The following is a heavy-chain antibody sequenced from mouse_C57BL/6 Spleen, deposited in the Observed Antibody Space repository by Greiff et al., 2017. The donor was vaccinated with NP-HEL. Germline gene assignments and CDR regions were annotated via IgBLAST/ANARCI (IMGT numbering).Heavy chain of an antibody. V-gene: IGHV5-9-1*02. CDR2: ISSGGDYI. J-gene: IGHJ4*01. CDR3: TRESSYYYGSSPLLAMDC. D-gene: IGHD1-1*01. Sequence: EVQRVESGEGLVKPGGSLKLSCAASGFTFSSYAMSWVRQTPEKRLEWVAYISSGGDYIYYADTVKGRFPISRDNARNTLYLQMSSLKSEDTAMYYCTRESSYYYGSSPLLAMDCWGQGTSVTVSS. CDR1: GFTFSSYA.